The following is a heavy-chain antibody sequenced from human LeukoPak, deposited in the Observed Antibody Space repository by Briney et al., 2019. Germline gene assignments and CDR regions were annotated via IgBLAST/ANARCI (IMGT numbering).Heavy chain of an antibody. CDR1: AFTFRPYA. J-gene: IGHJ4*02. Sequence: GGSLRLSCAASAFTFRPYAMIWVRQAPGKGLEWVSTVSGSGGSTYYADSVKGRFTISRDNSNNTPYLEMNSLRAEDTAVYYCAKGAASRGYTYVANWGQGTLATVSS. V-gene: IGHV3-23*01. D-gene: IGHD5-18*01. CDR3: AKGAASRGYTYVAN. CDR2: VSGSGGST.